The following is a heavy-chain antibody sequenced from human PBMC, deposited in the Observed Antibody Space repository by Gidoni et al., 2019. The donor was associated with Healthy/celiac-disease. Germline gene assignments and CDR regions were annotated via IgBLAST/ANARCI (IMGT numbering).Heavy chain of an antibody. D-gene: IGHD3-9*01. CDR1: GFTCSDYY. CDR2: ISSSGSTI. Sequence: QVQLVEPGGGLVKPGGSLRLSCAASGFTCSDYYMSWIRQAPGKGLEWVSYISSSGSTIYYADSVKGRFTISRDNAKNSLYLQMNSLRAEDTAVYYCARGSCYDILTGYYMGIDYWGQGTLVTVSS. CDR3: ARGSCYDILTGYYMGIDY. V-gene: IGHV3-11*01. J-gene: IGHJ4*02.